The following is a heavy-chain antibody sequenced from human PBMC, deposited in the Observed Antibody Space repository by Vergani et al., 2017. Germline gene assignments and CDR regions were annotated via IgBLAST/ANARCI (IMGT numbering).Heavy chain of an antibody. Sequence: EVQLLESGGGLVQPGGSLRLSCAASGFSFSDYAMSWVRQAPGKGLEWVAAISGSGSTTYYADSVKGRFTVSRDNSKNTLFLQMNSLRAEDTAVYYCAKKGFCVTCSCYTTPIDTLQYWGQGALVTVSS. D-gene: IGHD2-15*01. J-gene: IGHJ4*02. V-gene: IGHV3-23*01. CDR2: ISGSGSTT. CDR3: AKKGFCVTCSCYTTPIDTLQY. CDR1: GFSFSDYA.